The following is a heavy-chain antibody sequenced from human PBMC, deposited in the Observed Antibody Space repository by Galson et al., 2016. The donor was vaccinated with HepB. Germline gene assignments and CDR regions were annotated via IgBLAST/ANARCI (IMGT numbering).Heavy chain of an antibody. Sequence: SLRLSCAASGFTFSRFGMHWVRQAPGQGLEWVAVIWSDGINKYYADSVRGRFSISRDNSKNTLYLEANSLRAEDTALYYCAREVPVGPNPAAHFDFWGLGTLVTVSS. D-gene: IGHD4-23*01. J-gene: IGHJ4*02. CDR3: AREVPVGPNPAAHFDF. CDR1: GFTFSRFG. V-gene: IGHV3-33*01. CDR2: IWSDGINK.